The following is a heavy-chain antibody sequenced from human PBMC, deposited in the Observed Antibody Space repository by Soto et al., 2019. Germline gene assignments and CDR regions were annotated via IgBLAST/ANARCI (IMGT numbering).Heavy chain of an antibody. D-gene: IGHD5-18*01. CDR2: INHSGST. Sequence: QVQLQQWGAGLLKPSETLSLTCAVYGGSFSGYYWSWIRQPPGKGLEWIGEINHSGSTNYNPSLKSRVTISVDPSKNQFSLRLSSVTAADTAVYYCARGPLRPRFRYSYGDYWGQGTLVTVSS. CDR1: GGSFSGYY. J-gene: IGHJ4*02. V-gene: IGHV4-34*01. CDR3: ARGPLRPRFRYSYGDY.